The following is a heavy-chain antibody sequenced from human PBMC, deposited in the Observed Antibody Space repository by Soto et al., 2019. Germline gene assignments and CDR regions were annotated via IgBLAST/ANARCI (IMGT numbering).Heavy chain of an antibody. CDR3: ARDQGSHPGD. CDR2: IHHSGST. Sequence: QVQLQESGPGLLRPSGPVSLTCAVSGGSISNGAWGGWVRQPPGKGLEWIGEIHHSGSTNYNPSLKSRVTMSVVPSKNLFSLTLNSVTAADTAFYYCARDQGSHPGDWGQGTLVSVSS. V-gene: IGHV4-4*02. CDR1: GGSISNGAW. J-gene: IGHJ4*02. D-gene: IGHD6-13*01.